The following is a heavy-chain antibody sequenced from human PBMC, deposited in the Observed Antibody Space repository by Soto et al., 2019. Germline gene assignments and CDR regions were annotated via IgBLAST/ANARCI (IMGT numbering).Heavy chain of an antibody. CDR3: ARDGARYYDFWSGYYVRAGMDV. CDR2: ISAYNGNT. Sequence: ASVKVSCKASGYTFTSYGISWVRQAPGQGLEWMGWISAYNGNTNYAQKLQGRVTVTTDTSTSTAYMELRSLRSDDTAVYYCARDGARYYDFWSGYYVRAGMDVWGQGTTVTVSS. J-gene: IGHJ6*02. D-gene: IGHD3-3*01. CDR1: GYTFTSYG. V-gene: IGHV1-18*04.